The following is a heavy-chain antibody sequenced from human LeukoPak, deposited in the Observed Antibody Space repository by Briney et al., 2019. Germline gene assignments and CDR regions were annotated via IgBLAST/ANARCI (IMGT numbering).Heavy chain of an antibody. Sequence: GASVKVSCKASGYTFTGYYMHWVRQAPGQGLEWMGWINPNSGGTNYAQKFQGRVTMTRDTSTSTAYMELRSLRSDDTAVYYCAREWSGSYLPLDYWGQGTLVTVSS. CDR2: INPNSGGT. J-gene: IGHJ4*02. CDR3: AREWSGSYLPLDY. V-gene: IGHV1-2*02. D-gene: IGHD1-26*01. CDR1: GYTFTGYY.